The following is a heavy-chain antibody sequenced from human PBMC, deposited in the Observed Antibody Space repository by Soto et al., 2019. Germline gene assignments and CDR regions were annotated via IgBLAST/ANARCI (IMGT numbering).Heavy chain of an antibody. D-gene: IGHD3-22*01. CDR1: GFSFSGYN. CDR2: ISGDSYYK. CDR3: ARVVYFDSSGYGL. J-gene: IGHJ3*01. V-gene: IGHV3-21*01. Sequence: PGGSLRLSCGASGFSFSGYNMNWFRQAPGKGLEWVSSISGDSYYKYYADSVQGRFTISRDNAKNSVYLQMNSLRAEDTAVYYCARVVYFDSSGYGLWGQGTMVTVSS.